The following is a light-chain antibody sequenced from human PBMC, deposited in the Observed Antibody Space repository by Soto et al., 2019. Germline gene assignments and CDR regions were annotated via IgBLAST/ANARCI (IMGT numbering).Light chain of an antibody. CDR2: GAS. CDR1: QSVSSSY. CDR3: QQYGSSPLT. Sequence: EIVLTQSPGTLSLSPGERATLSCRASQSVSSSYLAWYQQKPDQAPRRLIYGASIRATGIPDRFIGSGSGTDLTLTISRLEPEDFAVYYCQQYGSSPLTFGGGTKVEIK. J-gene: IGKJ4*01. V-gene: IGKV3-20*01.